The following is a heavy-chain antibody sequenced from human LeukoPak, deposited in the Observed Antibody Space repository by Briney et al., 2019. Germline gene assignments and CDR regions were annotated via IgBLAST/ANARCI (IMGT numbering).Heavy chain of an antibody. CDR1: GFTFGSYA. Sequence: GGSLRLSCAASGFTFGSYAMSWVRQTPGKGLEWVSGISGSGSSTYYADSVKGRFTISRDKSKNTLYLQMNSLRAEDTAIYYCAKDGSSNWYGWFDPWGQGTLVTVSS. V-gene: IGHV3-23*01. CDR2: ISGSGSST. CDR3: AKDGSSNWYGWFDP. J-gene: IGHJ5*02. D-gene: IGHD6-13*01.